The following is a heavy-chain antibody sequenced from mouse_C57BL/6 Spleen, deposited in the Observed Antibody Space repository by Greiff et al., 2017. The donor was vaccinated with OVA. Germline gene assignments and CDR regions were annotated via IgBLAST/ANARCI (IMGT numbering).Heavy chain of an antibody. V-gene: IGHV3-6*01. D-gene: IGHD2-3*01. CDR1: GYSITSGYH. CDR3: ARDKDDYGYFDV. CDR2: ISYDGSN. J-gene: IGHJ1*03. Sequence: ESGPGLVKPSQSLSLTCSVTGYSITSGYHWKWIRQLPGNKLEWMGYISYDGSNNYNPSLKNRTSITLDTSQNQFFLKLNSVTTEDTATYYGARDKDDYGYFDVWGTGTTVTVSS.